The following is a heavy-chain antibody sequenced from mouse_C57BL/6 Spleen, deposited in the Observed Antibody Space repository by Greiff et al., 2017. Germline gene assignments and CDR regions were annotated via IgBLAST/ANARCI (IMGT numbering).Heavy chain of an antibody. CDR3: AREGR. Sequence: DVMLVESGGGLVKPGGSLKLSCAASGFTFSSYAMSWVRQTPEKRLEWVATISDGGSYTYYPDNVKGRFTISRDNAKNNLYLQLSHLKSEDTAMYYCAREGRWGQGTLVTVSA. CDR1: GFTFSSYA. J-gene: IGHJ3*02. V-gene: IGHV5-4*01. CDR2: ISDGGSYT.